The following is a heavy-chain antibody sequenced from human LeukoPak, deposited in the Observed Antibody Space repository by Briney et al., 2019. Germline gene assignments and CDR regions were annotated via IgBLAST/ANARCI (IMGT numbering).Heavy chain of an antibody. CDR1: GYTFTSYD. CDR3: ARGRWLQFY. J-gene: IGHJ4*02. D-gene: IGHD5-24*01. Sequence: ASVKVSCKASGYTFTSYDINWVRQATGQGLEWMGWMNPNSGNTGYAQKFQGRVTMTRDTSISTAYMELSRLRSDDTAVYYCARGRWLQFYWGQGTLVTVSS. CDR2: MNPNSGNT. V-gene: IGHV1-8*01.